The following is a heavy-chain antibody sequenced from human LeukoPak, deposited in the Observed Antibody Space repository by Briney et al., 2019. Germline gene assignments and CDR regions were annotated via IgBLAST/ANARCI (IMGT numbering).Heavy chain of an antibody. CDR3: APATVFRWLQWGNWFDP. D-gene: IGHD5-24*01. Sequence: KTSQTLSLTCTVSGGSISSGSYYWSRIRQPAGKGLEWIGRIYTSGSTNYNPSLKSRVTISVDTSKNQFSLKLSSATAADTAVYYCAPATVFRWLQWGNWFDPWGQGNLVTVSS. J-gene: IGHJ5*02. V-gene: IGHV4-61*02. CDR1: GGSISSGSYY. CDR2: IYTSGST.